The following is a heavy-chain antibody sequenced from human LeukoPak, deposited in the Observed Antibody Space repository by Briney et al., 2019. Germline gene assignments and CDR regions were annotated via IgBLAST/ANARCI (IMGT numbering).Heavy chain of an antibody. CDR2: INPNSGGT. D-gene: IGHD2-2*01. V-gene: IGHV1-2*02. Sequence: ASVKVSCKASGYTFTGYYMHWVRQAPGQGLEWMGWINPNSGGTNYAQKFQGRVTMTRDTSISTAYMELSRLRSDDTAVYYCARAEGRHCSTTSCYSGKDYFDYWGQGTLVTVSS. CDR3: ARAEGRHCSTTSCYSGKDYFDY. CDR1: GYTFTGYY. J-gene: IGHJ4*02.